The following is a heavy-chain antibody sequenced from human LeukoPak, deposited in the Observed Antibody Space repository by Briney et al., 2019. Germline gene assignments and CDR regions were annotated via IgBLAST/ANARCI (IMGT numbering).Heavy chain of an antibody. V-gene: IGHV3-13*01. CDR3: ARAGYSSSWYSFDY. Sequence: GGSLRLSYAASGFTFSSYDMHWVRQATGKGLEWVSAIGTAGDTYYPGSVKGRFTISRENAKNSLYLQMNSLRAEDTAVYYCARAGYSSSWYSFDYWGQGTLVTVSS. J-gene: IGHJ4*02. CDR1: GFTFSSYD. D-gene: IGHD6-13*01. CDR2: IGTAGDT.